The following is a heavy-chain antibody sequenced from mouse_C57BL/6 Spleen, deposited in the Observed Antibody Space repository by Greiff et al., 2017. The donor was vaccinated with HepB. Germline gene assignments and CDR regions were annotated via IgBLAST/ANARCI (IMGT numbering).Heavy chain of an antibody. Sequence: ESGPGLVKPSQSLSLTCSVTGYSITSGYYWNWIRQFPGNKLEWMGYISYDGSNNYNPSLKNRISITRDTSKNQFFLKLNSVTTEDTATYYCASEFYYGSSYGFAYWGQGTLVTVSA. D-gene: IGHD1-1*01. CDR1: GYSITSGYY. CDR2: ISYDGSN. V-gene: IGHV3-6*01. J-gene: IGHJ3*01. CDR3: ASEFYYGSSYGFAY.